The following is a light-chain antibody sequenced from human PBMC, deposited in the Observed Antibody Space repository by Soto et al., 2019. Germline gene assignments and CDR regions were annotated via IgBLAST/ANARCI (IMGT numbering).Light chain of an antibody. CDR2: AGS. CDR1: RDVGSD. CDR3: RHDYGDSWT. Sequence: QMTQSPSSLSASVGEKIIITCRASRDVGSDVSWYQQKPGQAPKLLIYAGSNLYTGVPSRFSGSRSGTEFTLTISSLQPEDFASYYGRHDYGDSWTFGQGTKAEIE. V-gene: IGKV1-6*01. J-gene: IGKJ1*01.